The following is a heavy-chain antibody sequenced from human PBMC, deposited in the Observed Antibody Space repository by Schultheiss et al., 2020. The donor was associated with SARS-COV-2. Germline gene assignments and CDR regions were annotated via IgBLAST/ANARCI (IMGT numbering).Heavy chain of an antibody. CDR2: IYTSGST. D-gene: IGHD3-10*01. J-gene: IGHJ4*02. Sequence: SETLSLTCTVSGGSISSGSYYWSWIRQPAGKGLEWIGRIYTSGSTNYNPSLKSRVTMSVDTSKNQFSLKLSSVTAADTAVYYCARGGAIPMVIGYWGQGTLVTVSS. CDR1: GGSISSGSYY. CDR3: ARGGAIPMVIGY. V-gene: IGHV4-61*02.